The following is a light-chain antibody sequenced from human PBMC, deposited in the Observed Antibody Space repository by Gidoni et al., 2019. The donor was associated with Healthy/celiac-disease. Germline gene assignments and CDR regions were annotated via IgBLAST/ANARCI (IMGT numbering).Light chain of an antibody. CDR1: QSVSSY. V-gene: IGKV3-11*01. J-gene: IGKJ1*01. Sequence: IVLTQSPATLSVSPGERATLPCRASQSVSSYLAWYQQKPGQAPRLLIYDGSNRATGIPARFSGSGSGTDFTLTISSLEPEDFAVYYCQQRSNWPPWTFGQGTKVEIK. CDR3: QQRSNWPPWT. CDR2: DGS.